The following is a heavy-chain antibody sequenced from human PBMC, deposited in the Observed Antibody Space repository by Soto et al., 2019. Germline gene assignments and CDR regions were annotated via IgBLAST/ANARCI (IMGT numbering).Heavy chain of an antibody. Sequence: PSETLSLTCAVSGGSISSGGYSWSWIRQPPGKGLEWIGYIYHSGSTYYNPSLKSRVTISVDRSKNQFSLKLSSVTAADTAVYYCASCGYDCTFFDYWGQGTLVTVSS. J-gene: IGHJ4*02. CDR1: GGSISSGGYS. CDR3: ASCGYDCTFFDY. CDR2: IYHSGST. V-gene: IGHV4-30-2*01. D-gene: IGHD5-12*01.